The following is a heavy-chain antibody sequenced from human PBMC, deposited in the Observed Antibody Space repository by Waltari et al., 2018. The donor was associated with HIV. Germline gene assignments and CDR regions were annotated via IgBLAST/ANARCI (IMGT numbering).Heavy chain of an antibody. CDR1: GFTFRTYS. CDR3: ASPITMIAGFDS. V-gene: IGHV3-48*04. D-gene: IGHD2-21*01. Sequence: EVRLVQSGGGLVQPGGSLRLSCAASGFTFRTYSMNWVRQAPGMGLESIAYISGTSSVIYYADSVKGRFTSSRDNANSSLYLQMDSLRAEDTAVYFCASPITMIAGFDSWGQGTLVTVSS. J-gene: IGHJ4*02. CDR2: ISGTSSVI.